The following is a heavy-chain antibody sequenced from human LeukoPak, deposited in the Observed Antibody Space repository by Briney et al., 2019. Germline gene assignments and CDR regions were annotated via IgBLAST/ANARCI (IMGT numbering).Heavy chain of an antibody. J-gene: IGHJ4*02. Sequence: ASVRVSCKASGYTFTSYYMHWVRQAPGQGLEWMGIINPSGGGTSYAQKFQGRVTMTRDMSTSTVYMELSSLRSEDTAVYYCARGGVRGSGGSYEGYWGQGTLVTVSS. D-gene: IGHD2-15*01. V-gene: IGHV1-46*01. CDR1: GYTFTSYY. CDR3: ARGGVRGSGGSYEGY. CDR2: INPSGGGT.